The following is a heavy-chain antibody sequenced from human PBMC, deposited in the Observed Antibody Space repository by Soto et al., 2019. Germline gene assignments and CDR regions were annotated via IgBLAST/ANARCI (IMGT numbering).Heavy chain of an antibody. CDR2: INHSGST. Sequence: ENLSVTCALDGGSFSGYYWSWIRQPPGKGLERIGEINHSGSTNYNPSLKSRVTISVDMSKNQFSLKLSSVTAADTAVYYCARGGPQQLIPTPISYKIDYWGQGTLVTVSS. CDR1: GGSFSGYY. V-gene: IGHV4-34*01. D-gene: IGHD6-13*01. CDR3: ARGGPQQLIPTPISYKIDY. J-gene: IGHJ4*02.